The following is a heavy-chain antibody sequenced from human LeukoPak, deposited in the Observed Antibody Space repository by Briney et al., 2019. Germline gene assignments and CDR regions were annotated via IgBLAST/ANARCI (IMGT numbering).Heavy chain of an antibody. D-gene: IGHD2-21*02. CDR2: IKQDGSEK. CDR1: GFTFSTYW. V-gene: IGHV3-7*01. CDR3: ARFQHCGGDCYLLDY. Sequence: PGGSLRLSCAASGFTFSTYWMSWVRQAPGKGLEWVANIKQDGSEKYYVDSVKGRFTLSRDNTKNSLLLQMNSLRAEETAVYYCARFQHCGGDCYLLDYWGQGTLVTVSS. J-gene: IGHJ4*02.